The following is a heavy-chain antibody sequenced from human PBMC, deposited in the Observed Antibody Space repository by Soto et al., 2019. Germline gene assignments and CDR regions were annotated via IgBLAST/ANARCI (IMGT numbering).Heavy chain of an antibody. J-gene: IGHJ4*02. V-gene: IGHV3-30*18. CDR2: ISYDGSNK. Sequence: GMDWVRQAPGKGLEWVAVISYDGSNKYYADSVKGRFTISRDNSKNTLYLQMNSLRAEDTAVYYCAKDPRLDILTGPFDYWGQGTLVTVSS. D-gene: IGHD3-9*01. CDR3: AKDPRLDILTGPFDY. CDR1: G.